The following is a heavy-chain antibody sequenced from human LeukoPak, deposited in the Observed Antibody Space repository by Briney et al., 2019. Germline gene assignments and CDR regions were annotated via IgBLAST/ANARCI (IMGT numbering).Heavy chain of an antibody. CDR1: GFTFSSYG. D-gene: IGHD3-3*01. J-gene: IGHJ4*02. Sequence: GRSLRLSCAASGFTFSSYGMHWVRQAPGKGLEWVAVISYDGSNKYYADSVKGRFTISRDNSKNTLYLQMNSLRAEDTAVYYCAKVREYYDFWSFDYWGQGTLVTVSS. CDR3: AKVREYYDFWSFDY. CDR2: ISYDGSNK. V-gene: IGHV3-30*18.